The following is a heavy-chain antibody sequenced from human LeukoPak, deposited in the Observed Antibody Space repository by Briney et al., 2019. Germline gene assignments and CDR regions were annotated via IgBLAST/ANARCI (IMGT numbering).Heavy chain of an antibody. CDR2: ITGDGNTI. CDR3: AKRGDYYSYSYVMEV. V-gene: IGHV3-23*01. CDR1: GYSFNAYA. D-gene: IGHD2-21*02. Sequence: PGGSLRLSCEASGYSFNAYAMSWVRQAPGKGLEWVSSITGDGNTIIYADSVKGRFTISRDYSKNTLYLQMNSLRVEDTAIYYCAKRGDYYSYSYVMEVWGQGTTVIVSS. J-gene: IGHJ6*02.